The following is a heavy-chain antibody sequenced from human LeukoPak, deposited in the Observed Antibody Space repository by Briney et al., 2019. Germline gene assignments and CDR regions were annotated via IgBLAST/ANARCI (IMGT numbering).Heavy chain of an antibody. CDR1: GGSISSSSYY. CDR3: ARRRIELWFGEGENWFDP. V-gene: IGHV4-39*01. J-gene: IGHJ5*02. Sequence: PSETLSLTCTVSGGSISSSSYYWGWIRQPPGKGLEWIGSIYYSGSTYYNPSLKSRVTISVDTSKNQFSLKLSSVTAADTAVYYCARRRIELWFGEGENWFDPWGQGTLVTVSS. CDR2: IYYSGST. D-gene: IGHD3-10*01.